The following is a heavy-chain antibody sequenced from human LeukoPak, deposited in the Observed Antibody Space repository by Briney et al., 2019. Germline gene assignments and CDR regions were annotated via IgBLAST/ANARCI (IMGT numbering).Heavy chain of an antibody. J-gene: IGHJ4*02. CDR3: AKDRGLVGSTPSNFDY. CDR1: GFTFSTYA. V-gene: IGHV3-23*01. D-gene: IGHD1-26*01. Sequence: GGSLRLSCAASGFTFSTYAMSWVRQAPGKGLEWVSGISGSGGSTYSADSVKGRFTISRDNSKKTVYLQMNSLRAEDTAVYYCAKDRGLVGSTPSNFDYWGQGTLVTVSS. CDR2: ISGSGGST.